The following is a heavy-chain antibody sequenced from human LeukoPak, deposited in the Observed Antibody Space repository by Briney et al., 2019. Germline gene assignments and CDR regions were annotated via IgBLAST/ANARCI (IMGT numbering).Heavy chain of an antibody. V-gene: IGHV4-4*07. J-gene: IGHJ5*02. D-gene: IGHD2-2*02. CDR2: IYTSGST. CDR1: GGSISSYY. Sequence: SETLSLTCTVSGGSISSYYWSWIRQPAGKGLEWIGRIYTSGSTNYNPSLKSRVPVSVDTSKNQFSLKLSSVTAADTAVYYCARDRVRYCSSTSCYKGDWFDPWGQGTLVTVSS. CDR3: ARDRVRYCSSTSCYKGDWFDP.